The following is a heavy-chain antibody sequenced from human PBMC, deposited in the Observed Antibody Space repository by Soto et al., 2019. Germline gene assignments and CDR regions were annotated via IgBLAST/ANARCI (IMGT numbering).Heavy chain of an antibody. CDR2: ISAHNGNT. CDR3: ARGRYGDY. Sequence: QVHLVQSGAEVKKPGASVKVSCKASGYTFTSYGITWVRQAPGQGLEWMGWISAHNGNTDYAQTLQGRVIVTRDPSTSTAYMELRSLRSADTAVYYCARGRYGDYWGQGALVTVSS. J-gene: IGHJ4*02. V-gene: IGHV1-18*01. CDR1: GYTFTSYG. D-gene: IGHD1-1*01.